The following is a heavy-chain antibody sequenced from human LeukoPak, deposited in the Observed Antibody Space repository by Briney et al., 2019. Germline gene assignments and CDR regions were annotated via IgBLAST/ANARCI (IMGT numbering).Heavy chain of an antibody. V-gene: IGHV3-21*04. CDR1: GFILKTYS. CDR3: AREVDSSGYWMVDY. D-gene: IGHD3-22*01. J-gene: IGHJ4*02. CDR2: ISSSSIYI. Sequence: GGSLRLSCAASGFILKTYSLNWVRQAPGKGLEWVSSISSSSIYIYYADSVKGRFTISRDNAKNSLYLQMNSLRAEDTAVYYCAREVDSSGYWMVDYWGQGTLVTVSS.